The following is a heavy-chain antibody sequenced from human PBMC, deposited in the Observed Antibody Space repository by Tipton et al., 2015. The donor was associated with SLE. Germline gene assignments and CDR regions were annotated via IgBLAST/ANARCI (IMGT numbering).Heavy chain of an antibody. D-gene: IGHD1-26*01. J-gene: IGHJ5*02. CDR1: GGSISSYY. CDR2: IYDTETT. CDR3: AREVKSGRYDWFDP. Sequence: TLSLTCTVFGGSISSYYWSWIRQHPGKGLEWIGYIYDTETTYYNPSLKSRVTMSIDRSKNHFSLRLRSVSAADTAIYYCAREVKSGRYDWFDPWGQGTLVTVSS. V-gene: IGHV4-31*03.